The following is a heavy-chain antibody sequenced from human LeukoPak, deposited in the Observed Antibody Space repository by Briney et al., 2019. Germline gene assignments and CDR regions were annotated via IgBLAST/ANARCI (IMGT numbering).Heavy chain of an antibody. D-gene: IGHD6-13*01. CDR2: ISYDGSNK. V-gene: IGHV3-30*01. CDR3: ARGGSSIAAAGWY. Sequence: GRSLRLSRAAAGVTFRRYAMHCVCQAPHQGLVRVAVISYDGSNKYYADSVKGRFTISRDNSKNTLYLQMNSLRAEDTAVYYCARGGSSIAAAGWYWGQGTLVAVSS. J-gene: IGHJ4*02. CDR1: GVTFRRYA.